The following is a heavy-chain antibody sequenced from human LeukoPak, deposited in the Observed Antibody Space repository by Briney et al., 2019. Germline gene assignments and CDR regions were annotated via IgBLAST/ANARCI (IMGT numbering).Heavy chain of an antibody. CDR1: GGSISRNY. Sequence: PSETPSLTCTVSGGSISRNYWSWIRQPPGKGLEWIGYVHYSRSTNYNPSLKTRVTISVDTSKNHFSLKLSSVTAADTALYYCAREVLWNYDSAGYFLDSWGQGTLVTVSS. J-gene: IGHJ4*02. V-gene: IGHV4-59*01. D-gene: IGHD3-22*01. CDR2: VHYSRST. CDR3: AREVLWNYDSAGYFLDS.